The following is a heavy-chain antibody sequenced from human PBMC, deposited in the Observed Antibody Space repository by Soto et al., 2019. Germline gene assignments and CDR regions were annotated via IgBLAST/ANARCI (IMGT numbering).Heavy chain of an antibody. Sequence: ASVKVSCKASGYTFTSYDINWVRQATGQGLEWMGWMNPNSGNTGYAQKFQGRVTMTRNTSISTVYMELSSLRSEDTAVYYCASRGRYCSGGSCYYAFDIWGQGTMVTVSS. CDR3: ASRGRYCSGGSCYYAFDI. CDR2: MNPNSGNT. D-gene: IGHD2-15*01. CDR1: GYTFTSYD. J-gene: IGHJ3*02. V-gene: IGHV1-8*01.